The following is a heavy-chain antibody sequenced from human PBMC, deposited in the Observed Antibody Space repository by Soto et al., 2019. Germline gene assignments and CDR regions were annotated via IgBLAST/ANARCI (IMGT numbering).Heavy chain of an antibody. Sequence: ASVKVSCKAPGYTFTGYAMHWVRQAPGQRLEWMGWINAGNGNTKYSQKFQGRVTITRDTSASTAYMELSSLRSEDTAVYYCARAVAVAADFDYWGKGSLVTVSS. CDR1: GYTFTGYA. D-gene: IGHD6-19*01. J-gene: IGHJ4*02. V-gene: IGHV1-3*01. CDR2: INAGNGNT. CDR3: ARAVAVAADFDY.